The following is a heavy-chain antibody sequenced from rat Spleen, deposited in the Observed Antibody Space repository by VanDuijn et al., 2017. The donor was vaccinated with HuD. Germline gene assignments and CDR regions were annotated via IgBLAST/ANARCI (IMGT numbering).Heavy chain of an antibody. CDR3: TTGDYDGYPNWFAY. D-gene: IGHD1-12*03. Sequence: EVQLVESGGGLVQPGWSLKLSCAASGFTFSNYYMAWVRQAPTKGLEWVAYISTGGTNTYFRDSVKGRFTISRDNAKSTLYLQMDSLRSEDTATYYCTTGDYDGYPNWFAYWGQGTLVTVSS. V-gene: IGHV5-27*01. CDR2: ISTGGTNT. J-gene: IGHJ3*01. CDR1: GFTFSNYY.